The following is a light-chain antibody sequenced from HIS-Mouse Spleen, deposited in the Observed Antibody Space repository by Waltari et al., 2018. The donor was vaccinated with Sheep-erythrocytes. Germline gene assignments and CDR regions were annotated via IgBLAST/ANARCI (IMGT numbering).Light chain of an antibody. CDR3: CSYAGSYNHV. Sequence: QSALTQPRSVSGSPGQSVTISCTGTSSDVGGYNYVSWYQHHPGKAPKHMIYDVSKRPSGVPDRFSGSKSGNTAALTISGLQAEDEADYYCCSYAGSYNHVFATGTKVTVL. CDR1: SSDVGGYNY. CDR2: DVS. J-gene: IGLJ1*01. V-gene: IGLV2-11*01.